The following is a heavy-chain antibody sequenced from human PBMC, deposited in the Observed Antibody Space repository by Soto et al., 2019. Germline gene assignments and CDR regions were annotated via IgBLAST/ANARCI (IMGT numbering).Heavy chain of an antibody. CDR2: ISHDGSKE. CDR1: GFTFSSYG. Sequence: QVQLVESGGGVVQAGRSLRLSCATSGFTFSSYGIHWVRQAPGKGLEWVAAISHDGSKEYYADSVKGRFTISRDNSKNRLYLQMNSLRDEDMAVYYCAKVGEQWLVRQGMDVWGQGTTVTVSS. D-gene: IGHD6-19*01. CDR3: AKVGEQWLVRQGMDV. J-gene: IGHJ6*02. V-gene: IGHV3-30-3*01.